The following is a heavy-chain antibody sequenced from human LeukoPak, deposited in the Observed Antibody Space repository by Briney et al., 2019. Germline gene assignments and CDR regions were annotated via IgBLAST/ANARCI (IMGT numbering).Heavy chain of an antibody. D-gene: IGHD2-2*01. CDR3: ARGLKLYCSSTSCTRYGMDV. V-gene: IGHV4-59*12. Sequence: KASETLSLTCTVSGASLISYYWNWIRQPPGKGLEWIGYIYYNGSPNYNPSLKSRVTISVDTSKNQFSLKLSSVTAADTAVYYCARGLKLYCSSTSCTRYGMDVWGQGTTVTVSS. CDR2: IYYNGSP. CDR1: GASLISYY. J-gene: IGHJ6*02.